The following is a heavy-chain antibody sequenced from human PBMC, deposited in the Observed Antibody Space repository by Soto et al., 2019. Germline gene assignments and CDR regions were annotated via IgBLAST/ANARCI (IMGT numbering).Heavy chain of an antibody. Sequence: GGSLRLSCAASGFTFSSYGMHWVRQAPGKGLEWVAVISYDGSNKYYADSVKGRFTISRDNSKNTLYLQMNSLRAEDTAVYYCAKDISIAVAGTNRFLDYWGQGTLVTVSS. J-gene: IGHJ4*02. V-gene: IGHV3-30*18. CDR3: AKDISIAVAGTNRFLDY. CDR2: ISYDGSNK. D-gene: IGHD6-19*01. CDR1: GFTFSSYG.